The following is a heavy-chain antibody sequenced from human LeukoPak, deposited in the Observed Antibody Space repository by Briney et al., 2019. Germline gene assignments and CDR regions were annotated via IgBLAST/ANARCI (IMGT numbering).Heavy chain of an antibody. CDR3: AGGGSVSWRKWFDP. Sequence: SETLSLTCTVSGGSISSYYWSWIRQPPGKGLEWIGYIYYSGSTNYNPSLNSRVTISVDTSKNQFSLKLSSVTAAETAVYYCAGGGSVSWRKWFDPWGQGTLVTVSS. CDR2: IYYSGST. D-gene: IGHD2-2*01. CDR1: GGSISSYY. J-gene: IGHJ5*02. V-gene: IGHV4-59*01.